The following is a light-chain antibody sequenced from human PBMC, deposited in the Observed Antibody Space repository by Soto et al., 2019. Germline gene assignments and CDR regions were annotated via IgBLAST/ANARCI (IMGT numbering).Light chain of an antibody. V-gene: IGKV1-5*01. CDR2: DAS. CDR3: QQSETYPLT. Sequence: RVTIACRASQSVGDSLAWYQQRPGKAPKLLIFDASTLESGVPSRFSGSGSGTEFTLTISSLQPGDFATYYCQQSETYPLTFGQGTRLETK. CDR1: QSVGDS. J-gene: IGKJ5*01.